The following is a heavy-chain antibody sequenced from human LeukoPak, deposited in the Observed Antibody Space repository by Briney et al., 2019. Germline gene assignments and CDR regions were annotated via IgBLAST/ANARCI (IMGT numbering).Heavy chain of an antibody. CDR2: IYYSGST. CDR1: GGSISSYY. D-gene: IGHD4-17*01. Sequence: SETLSLTCTVSGGSISSYYWSWIRQPPGKGLEWIGYIYYSGSTNYNPSLKSRVTISVDTSKNQFSLKLSSVTAADTAVYYCARIYGDYVDNWFDPWGQGTLVTVSS. J-gene: IGHJ5*02. V-gene: IGHV4-59*08. CDR3: ARIYGDYVDNWFDP.